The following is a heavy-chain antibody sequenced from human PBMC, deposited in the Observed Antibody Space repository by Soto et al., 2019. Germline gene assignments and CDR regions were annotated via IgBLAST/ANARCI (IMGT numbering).Heavy chain of an antibody. V-gene: IGHV4-4*02. CDR3: ARVPGVVVSADDAFDI. CDR2: IYHSGIA. CDR1: GGSVSSSNW. J-gene: IGHJ3*02. Sequence: QVQLQESGPGLVKPSGTLSLTCAVSGGSVSSSNWWSWVRQSPGKGLEWMGEIYHSGIAHYNPSLKSRATIYLYKSKNQFSLRLTSVTAAYTAVYYCARVPGVVVSADDAFDIWGPGTRVIVSS. D-gene: IGHD2-21*02.